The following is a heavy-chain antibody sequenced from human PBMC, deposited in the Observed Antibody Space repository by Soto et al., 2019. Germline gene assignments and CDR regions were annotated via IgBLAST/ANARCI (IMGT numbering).Heavy chain of an antibody. V-gene: IGHV5-51*01. CDR2: IYPGDSDT. CDR3: ARPTTSAPKHS. CDR1: AYSFTTYS. D-gene: IGHD3-10*01. Sequence: VLALKISCKCSAYSFTTYSIASLRQMPGKGLEWVGIIYPGDSDTRYSPSFAGHVTISVPKSISTAFLQWITLTAPDNAIHYRARPTTSAPKHSWPHGTL. J-gene: IGHJ5*01.